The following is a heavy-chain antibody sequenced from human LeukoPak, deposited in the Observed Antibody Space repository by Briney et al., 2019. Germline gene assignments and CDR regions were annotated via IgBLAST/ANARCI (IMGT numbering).Heavy chain of an antibody. CDR2: IYTSGST. D-gene: IGHD6-6*01. Sequence: PSETLSLTCTVSGGSISGYSWTWIRQPAGKGLEWIGRIYTSGSTNYNPSLKSRVTISIDKSKNQFSLKLTSVTAADTAVYYCARLKQLDIDYWGQGTLVTVSS. V-gene: IGHV4-4*07. CDR3: ARLKQLDIDY. J-gene: IGHJ4*02. CDR1: GGSISGYS.